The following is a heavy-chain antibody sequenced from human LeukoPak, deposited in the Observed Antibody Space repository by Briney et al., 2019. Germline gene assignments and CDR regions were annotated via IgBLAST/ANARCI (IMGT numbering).Heavy chain of an antibody. V-gene: IGHV4-59*01. CDR2: IYDSGST. Sequence: SGTLSLTCTVSGGSISSDYWSWIRQPPGKGLEWIGYIYDSGSTNYNPSLESRVTILVDTSKNQFSLKLTSVTAADTAVYYCARDTAKANCGGDCRFVDAFDVWGQGTMVTVSP. CDR1: GGSISSDY. CDR3: ARDTAKANCGGDCRFVDAFDV. J-gene: IGHJ3*01. D-gene: IGHD2-21*02.